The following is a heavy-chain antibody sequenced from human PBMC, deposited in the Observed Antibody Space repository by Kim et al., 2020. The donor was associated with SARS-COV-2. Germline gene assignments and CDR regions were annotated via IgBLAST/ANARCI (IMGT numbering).Heavy chain of an antibody. CDR3: AKGVALYYGMDV. V-gene: IGHV3-30*02. Sequence: YADSVKGRFTISRDNSKNTLYLQMNSLRAEDTAVYYCAKGVALYYGMDVWGQGTTVTVSS. J-gene: IGHJ6*02. D-gene: IGHD3-3*01.